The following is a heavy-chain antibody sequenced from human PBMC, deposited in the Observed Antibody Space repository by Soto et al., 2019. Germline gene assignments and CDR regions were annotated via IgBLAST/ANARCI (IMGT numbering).Heavy chain of an antibody. D-gene: IGHD6-19*01. V-gene: IGHV3-30-3*01. CDR2: ISYDGSNK. CDR3: ARGQRAVAGYYYYYGMDA. Sequence: PGGSLRLSCAASGFTFSSYAMRWVRQAPGKGLEWVAVISYDGSNKYYADSVKGRFTISRDNSKNTLYLQMNSLRAEDTAVYYCARGQRAVAGYYYYYGMDAWGQGTTVTVSS. CDR1: GFTFSSYA. J-gene: IGHJ6*02.